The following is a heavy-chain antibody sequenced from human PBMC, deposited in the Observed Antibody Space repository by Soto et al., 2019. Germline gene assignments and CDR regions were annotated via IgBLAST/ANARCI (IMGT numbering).Heavy chain of an antibody. CDR3: AYPGIAVAGFDAFDI. CDR1: GFTFSSYG. V-gene: IGHV3-33*01. CDR2: IWYDGSNK. D-gene: IGHD6-19*01. Sequence: GESLKISCAASGFTFSSYGMHWVRQAPGKGLEWVAVIWYDGSNKYYADSVKGRFTISRDNSKNTLYLQMNSLRAEDTAVYYCAYPGIAVAGFDAFDIWGQGTMVTVSS. J-gene: IGHJ3*02.